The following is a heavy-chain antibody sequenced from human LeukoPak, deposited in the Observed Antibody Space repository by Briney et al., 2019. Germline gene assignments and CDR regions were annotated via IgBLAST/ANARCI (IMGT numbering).Heavy chain of an antibody. Sequence: GGSLRLSCAASGFTFSSYSMNWVRQAPGKGLEWVSSISSSSSYIYYPDSVKGRFAISRDNAKNSLYLQMNSLRAEDTAVYYCARRAGNSSAYDYWGQGTLVTVSS. J-gene: IGHJ4*02. CDR1: GFTFSSYS. CDR2: ISSSSSYI. V-gene: IGHV3-21*01. D-gene: IGHD3-22*01. CDR3: ARRAGNSSAYDY.